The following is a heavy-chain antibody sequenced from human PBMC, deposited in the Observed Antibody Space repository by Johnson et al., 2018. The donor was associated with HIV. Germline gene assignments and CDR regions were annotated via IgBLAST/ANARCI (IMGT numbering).Heavy chain of an antibody. CDR3: AKGWRPLWPTGDGAVDI. J-gene: IGHJ3*02. D-gene: IGHD5-18*01. V-gene: IGHV3-30*02. Sequence: QVQLVESGGGVVQPGGSLRLSCAASGFTFSSYGMHWVRQAPGKGLEWVAFIRYDGNNKYYADSVRGRLTISRDNSKKMVYLQMNRLRTEDTAVYYCAKGWRPLWPTGDGAVDIWGQGTMVTVSS. CDR2: IRYDGNNK. CDR1: GFTFSSYG.